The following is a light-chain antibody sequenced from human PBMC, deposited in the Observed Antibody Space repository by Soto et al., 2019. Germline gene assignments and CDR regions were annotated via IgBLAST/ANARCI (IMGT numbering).Light chain of an antibody. CDR1: QSVSGSY. CDR2: ASS. CDR3: QHFDSSPST. V-gene: IGKV3-20*01. Sequence: DIELTQSPGTLSLSPGESATLSCRASQSVSGSYLAWYQQKAEQAPRLVFYASSLRDTGVPSRFSGSGSGTDFTLTISRLEPEDFAVYYCQHFDSSPSTFGEGTKVEIK. J-gene: IGKJ4*02.